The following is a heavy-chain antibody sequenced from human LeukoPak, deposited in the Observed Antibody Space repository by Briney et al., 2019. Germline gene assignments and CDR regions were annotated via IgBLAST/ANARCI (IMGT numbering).Heavy chain of an antibody. CDR2: LSSSGANT. D-gene: IGHD3-16*01. CDR1: GFTFSSHV. Sequence: GGSLRLSCATSGFTFSSHVMNWVRQAPGKGLEWVSSLSSSGANTYYADSVKGRVTISRDNSRTTLYLQMDNLRVEDTALYYCAKNVESDSWGDDAFDIWGQGTMVTVSS. J-gene: IGHJ3*02. CDR3: AKNVESDSWGDDAFDI. V-gene: IGHV3-23*01.